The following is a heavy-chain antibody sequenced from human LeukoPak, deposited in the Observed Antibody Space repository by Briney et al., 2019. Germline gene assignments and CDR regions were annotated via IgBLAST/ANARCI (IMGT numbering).Heavy chain of an antibody. Sequence: GGSLRLSCAASGVSFSSYTMNWVRQAPGKGLEWVSSISSDSTYIYYADSVKGRFTISRDNAKNSPYLQMNSLRAEGTAVYYCATELTGYFDYWGQGTLVTVSS. J-gene: IGHJ4*02. V-gene: IGHV3-21*01. CDR1: GVSFSSYT. CDR3: ATELTGYFDY. CDR2: ISSDSTYI. D-gene: IGHD1-7*01.